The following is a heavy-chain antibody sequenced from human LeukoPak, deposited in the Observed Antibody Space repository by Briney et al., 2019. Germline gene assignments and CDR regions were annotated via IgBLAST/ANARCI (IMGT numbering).Heavy chain of an antibody. V-gene: IGHV3-11*04. CDR1: GFTFSDYY. J-gene: IGHJ4*02. Sequence: GGSLRLSCAASGFTFSDYYMSWIRQAPGKGLEWVSYISSSGSTIYYADSVKGRFTISRDNAKNSLYLQMNSLRAEDTAVYYCARVRDVPLKRTAYCSSTSCYSLGPSFDYWGQGTLVTVSS. D-gene: IGHD2-2*01. CDR2: ISSSGSTI. CDR3: ARVRDVPLKRTAYCSSTSCYSLGPSFDY.